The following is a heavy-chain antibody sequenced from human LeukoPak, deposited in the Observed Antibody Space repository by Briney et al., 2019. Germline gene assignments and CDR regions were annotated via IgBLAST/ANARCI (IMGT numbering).Heavy chain of an antibody. V-gene: IGHV4-4*07. D-gene: IGHD3-22*01. J-gene: IGHJ4*02. CDR2: IYTSGST. CDR3: ARQLYDSSGYPFDY. Sequence: ASETLSLTCTVSGGSISSYYWSWIRQPAGKGLEWIGRIYTSGSTKYNPSLKSRVTISVDTSKNQFSLRLSSVTAADTAVYYCARQLYDSSGYPFDYWGQGTLVTVSS. CDR1: GGSISSYY.